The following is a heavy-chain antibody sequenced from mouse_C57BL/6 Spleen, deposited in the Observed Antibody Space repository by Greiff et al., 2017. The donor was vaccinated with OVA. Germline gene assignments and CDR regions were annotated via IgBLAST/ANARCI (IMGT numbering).Heavy chain of an antibody. CDR1: GYAFSSSW. D-gene: IGHD4-1*01. V-gene: IGHV1-82*01. CDR3: ARHILGLYFDY. J-gene: IGHJ2*01. CDR2: IYPGDGDT. Sequence: VQLQQSGPELVKPGASVKISCKASGYAFSSSWMNWVKQRPGKGLEWIGRIYPGDGDTNYNGKFKGKATLTADKSSSTAYMQLSSLTSEDSAVDFCARHILGLYFDYWGQGTTLTVSS.